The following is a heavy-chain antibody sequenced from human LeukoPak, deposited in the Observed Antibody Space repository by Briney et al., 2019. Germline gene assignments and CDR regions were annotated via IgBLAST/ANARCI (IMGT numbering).Heavy chain of an antibody. V-gene: IGHV1-2*02. Sequence: ASVKVSCKASGYTFTGYYMHWVRQSPGQGLEWMGWINPNSGGTNYAQKFQGRVTMTRDTSISTAYMELTRLRSDDTAVYYCARDNGDYWFDYWGQGTLVTVSS. J-gene: IGHJ4*02. CDR3: ARDNGDYWFDY. CDR1: GYTFTGYY. CDR2: INPNSGGT. D-gene: IGHD4-17*01.